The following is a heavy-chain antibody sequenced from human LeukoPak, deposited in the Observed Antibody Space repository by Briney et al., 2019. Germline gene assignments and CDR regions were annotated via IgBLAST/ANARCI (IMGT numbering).Heavy chain of an antibody. V-gene: IGHV4-59*05. J-gene: IGHJ4*02. D-gene: IGHD3-22*01. CDR1: GGSISSYY. Sequence: KPSETLSLTCTVSGGSISSYYWSWIRQPPGKGLEWIGSIYYSGSTYYNPSLKSRVTISVDTSKNQFSLKLSSVTAADTAVYYCARLTWEPWHLYYDSSGYPPHFDYWGQGTLVTVSS. CDR2: IYYSGST. CDR3: ARLTWEPWHLYYDSSGYPPHFDY.